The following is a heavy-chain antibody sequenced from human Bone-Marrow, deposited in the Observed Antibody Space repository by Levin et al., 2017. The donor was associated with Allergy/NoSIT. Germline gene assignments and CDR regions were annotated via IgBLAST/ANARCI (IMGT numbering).Heavy chain of an antibody. D-gene: IGHD3-16*01. J-gene: IGHJ4*02. Sequence: GGSLRLSCAASGSTVSSNYMSWVRQAPGKGLEWVSVIYSCGSTYYADSVKGRFTISRDNSKNTLYLQMNSLRAEDTAVYYCARVGWGLESSLHFDYWGQGTLVTVSS. V-gene: IGHV3-66*03. CDR1: GSTVSSNY. CDR2: IYSCGST. CDR3: ARVGWGLESSLHFDY.